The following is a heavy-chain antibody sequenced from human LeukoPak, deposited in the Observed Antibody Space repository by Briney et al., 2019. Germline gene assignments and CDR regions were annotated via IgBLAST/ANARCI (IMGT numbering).Heavy chain of an antibody. V-gene: IGHV1-69*04. D-gene: IGHD3-10*01. CDR1: GGTFSSYA. J-gene: IGHJ3*02. CDR2: IIPILGIA. Sequence: SVKVSCKASGGTFSSYAISWVRQAPGQGLEWMGRIIPILGIANYAQKFQGRVTITADKSTSTAYMELSSLRSEDTAVYYCARDNPGNTANDAFDIWGQGTMVTVSS. CDR3: ARDNPGNTANDAFDI.